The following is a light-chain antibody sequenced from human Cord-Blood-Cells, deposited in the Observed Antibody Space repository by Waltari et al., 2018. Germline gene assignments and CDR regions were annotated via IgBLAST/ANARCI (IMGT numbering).Light chain of an antibody. Sequence: EIVLTQSPGTLSLSPGERATLSCRASQSVSSSYLAWYQQKPGQAPRLLIYGASSRATGIPDRFSGSGSGTDFTHTISRLEPDDFAVYYCQQYGSSPYTFGQGTKLEIK. V-gene: IGKV3-20*01. CDR2: GAS. CDR1: QSVSSSY. CDR3: QQYGSSPYT. J-gene: IGKJ2*01.